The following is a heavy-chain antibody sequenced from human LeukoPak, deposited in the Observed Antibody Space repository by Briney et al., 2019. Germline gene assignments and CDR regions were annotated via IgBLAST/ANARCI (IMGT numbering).Heavy chain of an antibody. D-gene: IGHD4-17*01. CDR3: ARGTRGDYDYYFDY. CDR2: IYYSGST. Sequence: SETLSLTCTVSGGSISSGGYYWSWIRQHPGNGLEWIGYIYYSGSTYYNPSLKSRVTISVDTSKNQFSLKLSSVTAADTAVYYCARGTRGDYDYYFDYWGQGTLVTVSS. CDR1: GGSISSGGYY. V-gene: IGHV4-31*03. J-gene: IGHJ4*02.